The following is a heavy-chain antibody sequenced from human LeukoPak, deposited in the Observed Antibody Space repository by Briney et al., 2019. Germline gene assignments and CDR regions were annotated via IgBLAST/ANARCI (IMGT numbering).Heavy chain of an antibody. D-gene: IGHD1-14*01. Sequence: ASVKVSCKASGGTFSSYAISWVRQVPGQGLEWMGGIIPIFGTANYAQKFQGRVTITADESTSTAYMELSSLRSEDTAVYYCARIPDAGTVPTFDPWGQGTLVTVSS. CDR3: ARIPDAGTVPTFDP. CDR2: IIPIFGTA. J-gene: IGHJ5*02. V-gene: IGHV1-69*13. CDR1: GGTFSSYA.